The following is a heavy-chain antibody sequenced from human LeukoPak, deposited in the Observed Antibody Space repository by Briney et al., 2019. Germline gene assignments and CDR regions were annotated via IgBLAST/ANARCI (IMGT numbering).Heavy chain of an antibody. CDR2: ISYDGSNK. CDR1: GFAFSSYA. CDR3: ARYGDYGYYFDY. J-gene: IGHJ4*02. Sequence: PGGSLRHSCAASGFAFSSYAMHWVRQAPGKGLEWVAVISYDGSNKYYADSVKGRFTISRDNSKNTLYLQMNSLRAEDTAVYYCARYGDYGYYFDYWGQGTLVTVSS. V-gene: IGHV3-30*04. D-gene: IGHD4-17*01.